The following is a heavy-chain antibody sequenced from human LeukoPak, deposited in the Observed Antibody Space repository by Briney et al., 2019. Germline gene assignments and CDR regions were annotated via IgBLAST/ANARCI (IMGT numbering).Heavy chain of an antibody. CDR3: ASAAFGGVIVNSPFDY. V-gene: IGHV4-59*12. D-gene: IGHD3-16*02. CDR2: IYYSGTT. J-gene: IGHJ4*02. Sequence: SETLSLTCTVSGGSISYYYWSWIRQSPGKGLEWIGYIYYSGTTNYNPSLKSRVTISVDTSKNQFSLKLNSVTAADTAVYYCASAAFGGVIVNSPFDYWGQGTLVTVSS. CDR1: GGSISYYY.